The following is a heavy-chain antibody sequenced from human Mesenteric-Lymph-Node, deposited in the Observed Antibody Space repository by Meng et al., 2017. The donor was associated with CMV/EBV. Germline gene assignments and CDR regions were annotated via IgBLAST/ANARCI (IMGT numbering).Heavy chain of an antibody. D-gene: IGHD3-10*01. CDR3: ARGQGVLAS. CDR2: MFYSGSA. Sequence: SETLSLTCTVSGDSIRNYYWSWIRQPPGKGLKWIGYMFYSGSANYNPSLKSRVTISVDTSKNQFSLRLTSVTAADTAVYYCARGQGVLASWGQGTLVTVSS. CDR1: GDSIRNYY. J-gene: IGHJ5*02. V-gene: IGHV4-59*01.